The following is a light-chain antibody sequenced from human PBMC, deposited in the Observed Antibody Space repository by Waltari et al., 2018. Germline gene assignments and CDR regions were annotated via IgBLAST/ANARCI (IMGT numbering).Light chain of an antibody. J-gene: IGKJ4*01. CDR1: QSISYY. V-gene: IGKV1-39*01. Sequence: DIQMTQSPSSLSASVGDRVTITCRASQSISYYLNWYQHKPGRAPKLLIYSASSLQGGVPSRFSGSGSETDFTLTISSLQPDDFATYYGQQSYSSPTFGGGTKVEI. CDR2: SAS. CDR3: QQSYSSPT.